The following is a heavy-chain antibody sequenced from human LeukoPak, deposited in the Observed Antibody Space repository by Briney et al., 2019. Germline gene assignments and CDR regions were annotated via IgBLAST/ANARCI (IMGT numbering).Heavy chain of an antibody. V-gene: IGHV4-38-2*02. CDR2: ISHSGNT. CDR1: GYSISSGYF. J-gene: IGHJ3*02. Sequence: KPSETLSLTCTVSGYSISSGYFWGWIRQPPGKGLEWIGSISHSGNTYYNPSLKSRVTISVDTSKNQFSLKLNSVTAADTAVYYCARTGYSRERGRGSGRKDAFDIWGQGTMVTVSS. D-gene: IGHD3-10*01. CDR3: ARTGYSRERGRGSGRKDAFDI.